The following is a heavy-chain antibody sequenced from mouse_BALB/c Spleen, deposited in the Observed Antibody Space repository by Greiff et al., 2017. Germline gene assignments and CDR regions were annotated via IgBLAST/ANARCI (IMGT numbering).Heavy chain of an antibody. V-gene: IGHV5-6*01. CDR2: ISSGGSYT. CDR3: ARCELWLRREGAMDY. CDR1: GFTFSSYG. D-gene: IGHD2-2*01. J-gene: IGHJ4*01. Sequence: EVKLVESGGDLVKPGGSLKLSCAASGFTFSSYGMSWVRQTPDKRLEWVATISSGGSYTYYPDSVKGRFTISRDNAKNTLYLQMSSLKSEDTAMYYCARCELWLRREGAMDYWGQGTSVTVSS.